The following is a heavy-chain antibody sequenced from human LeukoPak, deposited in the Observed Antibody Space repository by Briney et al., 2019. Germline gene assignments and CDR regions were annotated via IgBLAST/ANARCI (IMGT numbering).Heavy chain of an antibody. Sequence: SETLSLTCTVSGGSISSSTYYWGWIRQPPGKGLEWIGNVYYSGSTYYNPSLKSRVTTSVDTSKNQFSLKLSSVTAADTAVYYCARRTADRIFDYWGQGTLVTVSS. CDR1: GGSISSSTYY. D-gene: IGHD1-1*01. CDR3: ARRTADRIFDY. CDR2: VYYSGST. J-gene: IGHJ4*02. V-gene: IGHV4-39*01.